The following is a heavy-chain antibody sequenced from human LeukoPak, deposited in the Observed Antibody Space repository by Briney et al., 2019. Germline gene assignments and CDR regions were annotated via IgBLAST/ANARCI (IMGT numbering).Heavy chain of an antibody. CDR2: ISSSSSYI. D-gene: IGHD6-19*01. V-gene: IGHV3-21*01. J-gene: IGHJ4*02. CDR3: ARSSSGRARNFDY. Sequence: PGGSLRLSCTTSGFSFNTYSMNWVRQAPGKGLEWVSSISSSSSYIYYADSVKGRFTISRDNAKNSLYLQMNSLRAEDTAVYYCARSSSGRARNFDYWGQGTLVTVSS. CDR1: GFSFNTYS.